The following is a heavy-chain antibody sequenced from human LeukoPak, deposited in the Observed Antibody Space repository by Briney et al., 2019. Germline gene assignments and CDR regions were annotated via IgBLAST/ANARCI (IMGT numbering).Heavy chain of an antibody. V-gene: IGHV3-7*01. CDR3: ATNYGSGTEPKRPFDY. J-gene: IGHJ4*02. D-gene: IGHD3-10*01. CDR2: IKQDGSEE. Sequence: GGSLRLSCAASGFTFSSYWMSWVRQAPGKGLQWVANIKQDGSEENYVDSVKGRFTISRDNAKNSLYLQMNSLRAEDTAVYYCATNYGSGTEPKRPFDYWGQGTLVTVSS. CDR1: GFTFSSYW.